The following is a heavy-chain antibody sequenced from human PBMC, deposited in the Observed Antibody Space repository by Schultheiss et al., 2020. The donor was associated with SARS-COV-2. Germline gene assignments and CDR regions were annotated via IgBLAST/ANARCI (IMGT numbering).Heavy chain of an antibody. CDR1: GFTFSSYG. CDR3: ATGTHQNLRYSNYGMDV. V-gene: IGHV3-30*03. CDR2: ISYDGSNK. Sequence: GGSLRLSCAASGFTFSSYGMHWVRQAPGKGLEWVAVISYDGSNKYYADSVKGRFTISRDNSKSTLYLQMNSLRAEDTAVYYCATGTHQNLRYSNYGMDVWGQGTTVTVSS. J-gene: IGHJ6*02. D-gene: IGHD2-2*01.